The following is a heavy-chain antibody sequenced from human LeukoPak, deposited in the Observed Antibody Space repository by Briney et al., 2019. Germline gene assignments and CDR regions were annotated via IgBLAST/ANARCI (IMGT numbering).Heavy chain of an antibody. J-gene: IGHJ3*02. CDR1: GYTFTIYG. CDR3: ARAFLPGYPGAFDI. CDR2: ISAYNGNT. V-gene: IGHV1-18*01. D-gene: IGHD5-18*01. Sequence: GASVKVSCKASGYTFTIYGISWVRQAPGQGLEWMGWISAYNGNTNYAQKLQGRVTMTTDTSTSTAYMELRSLRSDDTAVYYCARAFLPGYPGAFDIWGQGTMVTVSS.